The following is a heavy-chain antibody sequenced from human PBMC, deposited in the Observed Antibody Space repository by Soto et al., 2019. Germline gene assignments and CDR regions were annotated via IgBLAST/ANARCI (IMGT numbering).Heavy chain of an antibody. CDR1: GFTFSTYA. V-gene: IGHV3-23*01. J-gene: IGHJ6*03. Sequence: GGSLRLSCAASGFTFSTYAMSWVRQAPGKGLEWVSAISGSGGSTYYADSVKGRFTISRDNSKNTLYLQMNSLRAEDTAVYYCAKSRSNMYYYYYYMDVWGKGTTVTVSS. CDR2: ISGSGGST. D-gene: IGHD6-6*01. CDR3: AKSRSNMYYYYYYMDV.